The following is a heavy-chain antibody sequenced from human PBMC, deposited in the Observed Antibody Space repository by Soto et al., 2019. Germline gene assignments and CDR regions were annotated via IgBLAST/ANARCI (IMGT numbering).Heavy chain of an antibody. CDR3: ASLLVGASWGGWFDP. CDR1: GGSVSSGSYY. Sequence: SETLSLTCTVSGGSVSSGSYYWSWIRQPPGKGLEWIGYIYYSGSTNYNPSLKSRVTISVDTSKNQFSLKLSSVTAADTAVYYCASLLVGASWGGWFDPWGQGTLVTVSS. CDR2: IYYSGST. V-gene: IGHV4-61*01. J-gene: IGHJ5*02. D-gene: IGHD1-26*01.